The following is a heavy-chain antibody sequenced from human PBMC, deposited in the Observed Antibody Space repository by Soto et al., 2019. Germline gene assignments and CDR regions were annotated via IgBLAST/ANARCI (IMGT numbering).Heavy chain of an antibody. V-gene: IGHV3-23*01. CDR3: AKVTDRYDYVWGTYRYIDH. J-gene: IGHJ4*02. Sequence: EVQLLESGGGLVQPGGSLRLSCTASGITFSNYAMSWVRQAPRKGLEWVSSISTSGGRPYYADSVKGRFTISRDNTKNPLYLQMNSLRVEETAIYYCAKVTDRYDYVWGTYRYIDHWGQGTLVTVSS. CDR2: ISTSGGRP. CDR1: GITFSNYA. D-gene: IGHD3-16*02.